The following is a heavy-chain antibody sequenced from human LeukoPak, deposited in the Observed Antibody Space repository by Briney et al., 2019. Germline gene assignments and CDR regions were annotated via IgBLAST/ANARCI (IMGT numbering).Heavy chain of an antibody. D-gene: IGHD1-26*01. CDR1: GFTFSSYA. J-gene: IGHJ4*02. Sequence: GGSLRLSCGASGFTFSSYAMNWVRQAPGKGLEWVSSISGTDSRTHYADSVKGRFSISRDNSKNTLYLQMNSLRAEDTAVYYCAKASRSYYNPFDYWGQGTLVTVSS. CDR2: ISGTDSRT. CDR3: AKASRSYYNPFDY. V-gene: IGHV3-23*01.